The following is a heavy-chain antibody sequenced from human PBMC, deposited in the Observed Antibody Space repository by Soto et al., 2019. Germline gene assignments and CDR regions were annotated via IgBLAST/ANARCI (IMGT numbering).Heavy chain of an antibody. CDR1: GFTFTSSA. D-gene: IGHD3-22*01. Sequence: SVKVSCKASGFTFTSSAVQWVRQARGQRLEWIGWIVVGSGNTNYAQKFQERVTITRDMSTSTAYMELSSLRSEDTAVYYCAAGPTYYYDNSGYHPPSYWGQGTLVTV. CDR3: AAGPTYYYDNSGYHPPSY. V-gene: IGHV1-58*01. J-gene: IGHJ4*02. CDR2: IVVGSGNT.